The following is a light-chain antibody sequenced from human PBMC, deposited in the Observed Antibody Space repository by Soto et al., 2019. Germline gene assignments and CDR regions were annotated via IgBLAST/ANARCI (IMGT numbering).Light chain of an antibody. CDR3: SSYAGSNNWN. J-gene: IGLJ1*01. Sequence: QSALTQPPSASGSPGQSVTISCTGTSSDVGGYNYVSWYQQHPGKAPKLMIYEVSKRPSGVPDRFSGSKSGNTASLTVSGLQAEDEADYYCSSYAGSNNWNFGTGTKRTVL. CDR2: EVS. CDR1: SSDVGGYNY. V-gene: IGLV2-8*01.